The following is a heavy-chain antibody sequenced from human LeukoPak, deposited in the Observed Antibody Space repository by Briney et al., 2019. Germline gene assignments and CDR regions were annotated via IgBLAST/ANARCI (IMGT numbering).Heavy chain of an antibody. V-gene: IGHV4-59*08. CDR1: GDSISSYY. D-gene: IGHD6-13*01. CDR3: ARHDDSSSWYGFDY. J-gene: IGHJ4*02. Sequence: SETLSLTCTVSGDSISSYYWSWIRQPPGKGLEWIGYIYYSGSTNYNPSLKSRVTISVDTSKNQFSLKLSSVTAADTAVYYCARHDDSSSWYGFDYWGQGTLVTVSS. CDR2: IYYSGST.